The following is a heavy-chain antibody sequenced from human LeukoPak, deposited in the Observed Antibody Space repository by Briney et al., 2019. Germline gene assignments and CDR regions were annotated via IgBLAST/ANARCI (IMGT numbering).Heavy chain of an antibody. D-gene: IGHD1-26*01. CDR1: GLTFSNYW. CDR3: TRDSYISNVYYGMDV. J-gene: IGHJ6*02. CDR2: INPDGSHT. V-gene: IGHV3-74*01. Sequence: GGSLRLSCAASGLTFSNYWMHWVGQAPGKGLVWISRINPDGSHTSYADSVKGRFTISRDNAKNTLYLQMNSLRAEDAAVYFCTRDSYISNVYYGMDVWGQGATVTVSS.